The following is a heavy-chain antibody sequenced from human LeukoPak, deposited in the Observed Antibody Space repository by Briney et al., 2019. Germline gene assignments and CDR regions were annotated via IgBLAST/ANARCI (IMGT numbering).Heavy chain of an antibody. V-gene: IGHV1-46*01. J-gene: IGHJ5*02. CDR1: GSTFTKYI. CDR3: MMALTISGIGPPPA. Sequence: ASVKVSCKASGSTFTKYIIHWVRQAPGQGFEWVGGIDPNGGRTFHAQKFQDRVTLTRDLSPTTVYMELSSLREEDTAVYYCMMALTISGIGPPPAWGQGTLLTVSS. D-gene: IGHD3-3*01. CDR2: IDPNGGRT.